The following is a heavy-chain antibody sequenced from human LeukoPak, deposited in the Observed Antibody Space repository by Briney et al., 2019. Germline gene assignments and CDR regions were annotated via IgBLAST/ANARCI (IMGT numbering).Heavy chain of an antibody. CDR3: ARDMYSMSSARGAY. V-gene: IGHV3-74*01. CDR1: GFTVSDYW. J-gene: IGHJ4*02. D-gene: IGHD3-10*01. Sequence: PGGSLRLSCAASGFTVSDYWMHWVRQAPGKGLVWVARINGDGSSTTYVESVRGRFTISRDNAKKTLYLQMNSLRAEDAAVYYCARDMYSMSSARGAYWGQGTLVTVSS. CDR2: INGDGSST.